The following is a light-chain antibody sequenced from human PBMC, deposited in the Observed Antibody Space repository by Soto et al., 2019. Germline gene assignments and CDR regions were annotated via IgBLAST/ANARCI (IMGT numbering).Light chain of an antibody. V-gene: IGKV3-15*01. CDR3: LQHYAWPWT. J-gene: IGKJ1*01. CDR1: QSVNGF. Sequence: EIVMTQSPGTLSVFPGESVTLSCRASQSVNGFLDWFQHKPGQAPRPVLKRIFIRAIGVPARFSGSGSETEFTLTINGLQSEDSGVYYCLQHYAWPWTFGQGTKVEIK. CDR2: RIF.